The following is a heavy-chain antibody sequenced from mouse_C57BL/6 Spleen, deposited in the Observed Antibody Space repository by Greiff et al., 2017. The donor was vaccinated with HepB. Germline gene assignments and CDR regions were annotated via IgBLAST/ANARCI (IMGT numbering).Heavy chain of an antibody. V-gene: IGHV1-81*01. CDR3: ARGSTMVTPFDY. D-gene: IGHD2-2*01. J-gene: IGHJ2*01. CDR1: GYTFTSYG. Sequence: QVQLKESGAELARPGASVKLSCKASGYTFTSYGISWVKQRTGQGLEWIGEIYPRSGNTYYNEKFKGKATLTADKSSSTAYMELRSLTSEDSAVYFCARGSTMVTPFDYWGQGTTLTVSS. CDR2: IYPRSGNT.